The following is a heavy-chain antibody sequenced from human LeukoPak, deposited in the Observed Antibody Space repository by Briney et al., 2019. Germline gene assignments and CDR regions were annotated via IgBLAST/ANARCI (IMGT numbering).Heavy chain of an antibody. CDR2: ISAYNGNT. CDR3: ARDPSYCSSTSCVGPYYYYYYGMDV. CDR1: GYTFTSYG. J-gene: IGHJ6*02. V-gene: IGHV1-18*01. Sequence: GASVKVSCKASGYTFTSYGISWVRQAPGQGLEWMGWISAYNGNTNYAQKLQGRATMTTDTSTSTAYMELRSLRSDDTAVYYCARDPSYCSSTSCVGPYYYYYYGMDVWGQGTTVTVSS. D-gene: IGHD2-2*01.